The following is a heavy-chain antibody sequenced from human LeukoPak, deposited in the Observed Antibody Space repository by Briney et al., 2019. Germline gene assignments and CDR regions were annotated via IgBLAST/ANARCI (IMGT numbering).Heavy chain of an antibody. CDR2: IESTSRDI. V-gene: IGHV3-21*01. CDR1: GFTFSTSS. D-gene: IGHD4-17*01. CDR3: TRERVDFGDWSRYYHYGMDV. Sequence: KTGGSLRLSCAGSGFTFSTSSINWVRQAPGKGLEWVASIESTSRDIYYADSVKGRFSISRDNPRKLVYLQMSSLRVEDTAVYYCTRERVDFGDWSRYYHYGMDVWGQGTTVTVTS. J-gene: IGHJ6*02.